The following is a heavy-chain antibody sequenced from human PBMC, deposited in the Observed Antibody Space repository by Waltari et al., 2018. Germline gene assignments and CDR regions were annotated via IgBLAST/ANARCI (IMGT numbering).Heavy chain of an antibody. D-gene: IGHD6-19*01. CDR3: TRDLYGSGGDYFDP. V-gene: IGHV3-21*01. J-gene: IGHJ4*02. CDR1: GFSSRAYD. Sequence: DVQLVESGGGLVKPGGSRRLAWADYGFSSRAYDLNWVGQAPGMGLDWVASISGSGRIYIFYTDSVKGRFTISRDNAKNSLFLQMNSLRAEDTAVYYCTRDLYGSGGDYFDPWGQGTLVTVSS. CDR2: ISGSGRIYI.